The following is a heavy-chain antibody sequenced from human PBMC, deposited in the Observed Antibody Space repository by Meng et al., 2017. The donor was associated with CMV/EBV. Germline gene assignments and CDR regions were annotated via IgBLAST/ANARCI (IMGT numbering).Heavy chain of an antibody. D-gene: IGHD3-22*01. J-gene: IGHJ4*02. CDR2: ISSSSSYI. CDR1: GFTFSSYS. V-gene: IGHV3-21*01. CDR3: AKDIGIWPYYYDSSGDYFDY. Sequence: GESLKISCAASGFTFSSYSMNWVRQAPGKGLEWVSSISSSSSYIYYADSVKGRFTISRDNAKNSLYLQMNSLRAEDTAVYYCAKDIGIWPYYYDSSGDYFDYWGQGTLVTVSS.